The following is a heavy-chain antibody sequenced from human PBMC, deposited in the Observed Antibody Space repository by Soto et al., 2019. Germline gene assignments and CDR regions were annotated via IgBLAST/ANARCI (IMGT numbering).Heavy chain of an antibody. CDR1: GFTFSSYS. CDR3: ARWVLEQQLAHFDY. J-gene: IGHJ4*02. Sequence: GGSLRLSCAASGFTFSSYSMNWVRQAPGKGLEWVSSISSSSSYIYYADSVKGRFTISRDNAKNSLYLQMNSLRAEDTVVYYCARWVLEQQLAHFDYWGQGTLVTVSS. CDR2: ISSSSSYI. V-gene: IGHV3-21*01. D-gene: IGHD6-13*01.